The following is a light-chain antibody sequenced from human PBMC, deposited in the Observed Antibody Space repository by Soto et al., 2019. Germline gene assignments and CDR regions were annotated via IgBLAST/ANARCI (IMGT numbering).Light chain of an antibody. V-gene: IGKV3-20*01. CDR3: QRYGSSPLYA. J-gene: IGKJ2*01. CDR2: GTS. CDR1: QSVNSDY. Sequence: EIVLTQSPGTLSLSPGERATFSCRASQSVNSDYLAWYQQRPGLAPRLLIYGTSNRATGIPDRFSGSGPGTDFTLTINTLEPEDFAVYYCQRYGSSPLYAFGQGTKLEIK.